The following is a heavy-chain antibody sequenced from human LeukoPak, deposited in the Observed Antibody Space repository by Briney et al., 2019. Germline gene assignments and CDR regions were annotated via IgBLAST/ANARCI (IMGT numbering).Heavy chain of an antibody. CDR3: ARETKGGYSGYDLGSLAFDI. J-gene: IGHJ3*02. CDR2: IHHSGST. V-gene: IGHV4-38-2*02. CDR1: GYFITSGFY. D-gene: IGHD5-12*01. Sequence: SETLSLTCSVSGYFITSGFYWGWIRQPPGKGLEWIGSIHHSGSTYYNPSLKSRVTISADTSKNHFFLKLSSVTAADTAMYYCARETKGGYSGYDLGSLAFDIWGQGTMVTVSS.